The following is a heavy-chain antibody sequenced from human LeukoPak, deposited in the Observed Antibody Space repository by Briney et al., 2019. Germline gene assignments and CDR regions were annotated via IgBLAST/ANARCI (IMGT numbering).Heavy chain of an antibody. CDR1: GGSISSSLHY. J-gene: IGHJ4*02. V-gene: IGHV4-39*01. CDR2: ISESGTT. D-gene: IGHD6-19*01. CDR3: ARYSGSYFDY. Sequence: SETLSLTCSVSGGSISSSLHYWAWPRQPPGKGLEWLATISESGTTYYNPSLKSRVTISVDTSKNQFSLNLGSVTAADTAVYYCARYSGSYFDYWGQGALVTVSS.